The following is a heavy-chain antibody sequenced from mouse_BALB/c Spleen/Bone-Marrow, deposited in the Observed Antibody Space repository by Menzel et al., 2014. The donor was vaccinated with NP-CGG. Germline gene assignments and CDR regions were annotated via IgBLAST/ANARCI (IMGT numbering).Heavy chain of an antibody. CDR3: ARRDGYLFAY. J-gene: IGHJ3*01. CDR2: IWSDGST. Sequence: VQLQQSGPGLVQPSQSLSITCTVSGFFLTSYGVHWVRQSPGKGLEWLGVIWSDGSTDYNAAFISRLNISKDNSKSQIFFKMNSLQPNDTAIYLCARRDGYLFAYWGQGTLVTVSA. CDR1: GFFLTSYG. D-gene: IGHD2-3*01. V-gene: IGHV2-2*02.